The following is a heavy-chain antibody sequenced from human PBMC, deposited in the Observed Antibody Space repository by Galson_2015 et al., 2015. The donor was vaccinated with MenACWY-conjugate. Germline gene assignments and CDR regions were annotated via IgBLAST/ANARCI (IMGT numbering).Heavy chain of an antibody. CDR2: IDPSDSYT. CDR1: GYSFTSYW. CDR3: ARTYFSGSGSYYYMDV. J-gene: IGHJ6*03. Sequence: QSGAEVKKPGESLRISCYGSGYSFTSYWISWVRQMPGKGLEWMGRIDPSDSYTHYSPSFQGHVTTSVDISTRTAYLQWSSLRASDTAMYYCARTYFSGSGSYYYMDVWANGTTVTVSS. D-gene: IGHD3-10*01. V-gene: IGHV5-10-1*01.